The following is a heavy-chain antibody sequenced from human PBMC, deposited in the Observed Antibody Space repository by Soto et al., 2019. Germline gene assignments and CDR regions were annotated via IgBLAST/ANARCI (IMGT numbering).Heavy chain of an antibody. Sequence: TSGSLSLSCTFSGGCISSGGYYLSWIRQHPGKGLEWIGYIYYSGSTYYNPSLKSRVTISVDTSKNQFSLKLSSVTAADTAVYYCARGSMAALFDYWGQGTLVTVSS. CDR3: ARGSMAALFDY. J-gene: IGHJ4*02. CDR1: GGCISSGGYY. V-gene: IGHV4-31*02. D-gene: IGHD3-10*01. CDR2: IYYSGST.